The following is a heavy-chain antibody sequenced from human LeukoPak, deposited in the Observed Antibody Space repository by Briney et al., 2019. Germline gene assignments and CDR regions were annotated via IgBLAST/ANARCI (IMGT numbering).Heavy chain of an antibody. J-gene: IGHJ1*01. D-gene: IGHD3-10*02. CDR3: ATYSRLNAREFQC. V-gene: IGHV3-30*02. CDR1: GFTFSTYG. CDR2: IRYDGGNK. Sequence: GGSLRLSCAASGFTFSTYGMHWVRQAPGKGLEWVAFIRYDGGNKYYADSVKGRFTISRDNAKNSLYLQMNSLRAEDTAIYYCATYSRLNAREFQCWGQGTVVTVSS.